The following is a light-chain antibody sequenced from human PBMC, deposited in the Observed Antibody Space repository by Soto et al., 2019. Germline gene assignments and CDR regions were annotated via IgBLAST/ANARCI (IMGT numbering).Light chain of an antibody. CDR1: QSISSW. V-gene: IGKV1-5*01. CDR2: DTF. J-gene: IGKJ1*01. Sequence: DIQMTQSPSSLSASVGDRVSITCRASQSISSWLAWYQQKPGKAPKLLMFDTFSLESGVPSRFSGSRSGTEFTLTISSLQPDDFATYFCQQYSSYSWTFGQGTKVDIK. CDR3: QQYSSYSWT.